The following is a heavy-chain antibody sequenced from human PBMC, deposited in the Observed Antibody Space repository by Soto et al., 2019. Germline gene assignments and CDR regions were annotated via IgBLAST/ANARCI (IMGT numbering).Heavy chain of an antibody. CDR2: ISSSSSYI. J-gene: IGHJ4*02. CDR1: GFTFSSYS. Sequence: GGSLRLSCAASGFTFSSYSMNWVRQAPGKGLEWVSSISSSSSYIYYADSVKGRFTISRDNAKNSLYLQMNSLRAEDTAVYYCAMGLRYFDWLPIGWGQGTLVTVSS. CDR3: AMGLRYFDWLPIG. D-gene: IGHD3-9*01. V-gene: IGHV3-21*01.